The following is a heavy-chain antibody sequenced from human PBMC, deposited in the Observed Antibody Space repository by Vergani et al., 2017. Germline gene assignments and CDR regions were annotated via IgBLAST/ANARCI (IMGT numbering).Heavy chain of an antibody. J-gene: IGHJ5*02. CDR3: ARDQWDDDGPRGWFAP. CDR2: VHTDGTA. Sequence: QMQLQESGPGLVKPSETLSLSCTVSGDSISTSSYAWGWIRQPPGKTLEWIGRVHTDGTAYYNPSLRTRVRLSADLSQSQFSLKMTSLTAADTAVYFCARDQWDDDGPRGWFAPWGQGILVTVSS. V-gene: IGHV4-39*07. CDR1: GDSISTSSYA. D-gene: IGHD5-24*01.